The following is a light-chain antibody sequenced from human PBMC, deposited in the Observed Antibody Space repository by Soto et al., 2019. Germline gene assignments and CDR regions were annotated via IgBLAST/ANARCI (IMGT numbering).Light chain of an antibody. Sequence: DVQMTPYHSTRAASVGGAVLIGRRTSQRISGWLAWHQQKPGKAPNLLIYDASSLESGVPQRFSGSGSGTEFTLPLTSLPTDDFSPYYCQQYHSYWTFGQGTKVDIK. J-gene: IGKJ1*01. CDR3: QQYHSYWT. CDR2: DAS. V-gene: IGKV1-5*01. CDR1: QRISGW.